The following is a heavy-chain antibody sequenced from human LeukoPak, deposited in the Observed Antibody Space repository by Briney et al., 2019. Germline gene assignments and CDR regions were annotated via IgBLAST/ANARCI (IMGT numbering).Heavy chain of an antibody. D-gene: IGHD3-10*01. Sequence: SETLSLTCAVYGGSFSGYYWSWIRQPPGKGLEWIGEINHSGSTNYNPSLKSRVTISVGTSKNQFSLKLSSVTAADTAVYYCASSGSGSGGYYFDYWGQGTLVTVSS. V-gene: IGHV4-34*01. CDR3: ASSGSGSGGYYFDY. CDR1: GGSFSGYY. J-gene: IGHJ4*02. CDR2: INHSGST.